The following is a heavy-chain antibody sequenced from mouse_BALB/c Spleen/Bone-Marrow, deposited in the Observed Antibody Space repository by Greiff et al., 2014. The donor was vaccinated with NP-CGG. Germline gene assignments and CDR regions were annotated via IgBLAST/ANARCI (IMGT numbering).Heavy chain of an antibody. CDR1: GYSITSYYS. D-gene: IGHD4-1*01. J-gene: IGHJ4*01. CDR3: ARFAGTPYTMDY. CDR2: IHYSGTT. V-gene: IGHV3-1*02. Sequence: EVKLVESGPDLVKPSQSLSLTCTVTGYSITSYYSWHWIRQFPGNTLEWMGYIHYSGTTVYNPSLKSRISITRDTSNNQFFLQLNSVTTEDTATYYCARFAGTPYTMDYWGQGTSVTVSS.